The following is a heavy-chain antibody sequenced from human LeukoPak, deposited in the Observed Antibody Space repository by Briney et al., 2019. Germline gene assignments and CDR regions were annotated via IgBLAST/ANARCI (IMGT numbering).Heavy chain of an antibody. CDR3: ASSHYYDSSGYYPIYYMDV. J-gene: IGHJ6*03. D-gene: IGHD3-22*01. Sequence: SETLSLTCAVYGGSFSGYYWSWIRQPPGKGLEWIGEINHSGSTNYNPSLKSRVTISVDTSKNQFSLKLSSVTAADTAVYYCASSHYYDSSGYYPIYYMDVWGKGTTVAVSS. V-gene: IGHV4-34*01. CDR1: GGSFSGYY. CDR2: INHSGST.